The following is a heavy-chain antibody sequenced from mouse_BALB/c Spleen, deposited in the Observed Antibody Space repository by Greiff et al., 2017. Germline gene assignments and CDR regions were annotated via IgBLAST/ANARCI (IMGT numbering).Heavy chain of an antibody. CDR2: IDPENGNT. CDR1: GFNIKDYY. D-gene: IGHD2-2*01. CDR3: ASPSYYGYDYFDY. Sequence: EVQLQQSGAELVRPGALVKLSCKASGFNIKDYYMHWVKQRPEQGLEWIGWIDPENGNTIYDPKFQGKASITADTSSNTAYLQLSSLTSEDTAVYYCASPSYYGYDYFDYWGQGTTLTVSS. J-gene: IGHJ2*01. V-gene: IGHV14-1*02.